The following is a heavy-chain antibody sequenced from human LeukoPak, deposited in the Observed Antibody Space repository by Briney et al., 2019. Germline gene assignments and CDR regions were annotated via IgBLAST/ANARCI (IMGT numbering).Heavy chain of an antibody. CDR2: IYYSGST. J-gene: IGHJ4*02. Sequence: SETLSLTCTVSGGSISSGGYYWSWIRQHPGKGLEWIGYIYYSGSTYYNPSLKSRVTISVDTSKNQFSLKLSSVTAADTATYYCTRSSGWWSLDYWGQGALVTVSS. V-gene: IGHV4-31*03. CDR1: GGSISSGGYY. CDR3: TRSSGWWSLDY. D-gene: IGHD6-19*01.